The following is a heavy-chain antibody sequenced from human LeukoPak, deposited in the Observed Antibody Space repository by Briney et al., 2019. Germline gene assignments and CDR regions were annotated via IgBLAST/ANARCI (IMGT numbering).Heavy chain of an antibody. J-gene: IGHJ4*02. D-gene: IGHD2-2*01. CDR3: ARDLVSDH. V-gene: IGHV3-48*01. CDR2: ISSSSSTI. CDR1: GFTFSSYS. Sequence: GGSLRLSCAASGFTFSSYSMNWVRQAPGKGLEWVSYISSSSSTIYYADSVKGRFTISRGNAKNSLYLQMNSLRAEDTAVYYCARDLVSDHWGQGTLVTVSS.